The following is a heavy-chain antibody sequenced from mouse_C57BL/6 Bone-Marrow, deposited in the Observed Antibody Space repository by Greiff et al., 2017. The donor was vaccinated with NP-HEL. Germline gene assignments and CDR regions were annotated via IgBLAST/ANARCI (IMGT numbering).Heavy chain of an antibody. CDR3: ARPLITTVVAKWYFDV. V-gene: IGHV4-1*01. CDR1: GVDFSRYW. D-gene: IGHD1-1*01. Sequence: CAASGVDFSRYWMSWVRRAPGKGLEWIGEINPDSSTINYAPSLKDKFIISRDNAKNTLYLQMSKVRSEDTALYYCARPLITTVVAKWYFDVWGTGTTVTVSS. CDR2: INPDSSTI. J-gene: IGHJ1*03.